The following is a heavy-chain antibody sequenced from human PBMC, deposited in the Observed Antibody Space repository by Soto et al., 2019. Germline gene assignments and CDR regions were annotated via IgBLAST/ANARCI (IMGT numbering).Heavy chain of an antibody. V-gene: IGHV1-69*13. D-gene: IGHD3-22*01. CDR1: GGTFSSYA. CDR2: IIPIFGAA. Sequence: GASVKVSCKASGGTFSSYAISWVRQAPGQGLEWMGGIIPIFGAANYAQKFQGRVTITADESTSTASMEPSSLRSEDTSMYYWARELVHYDSSGYHDYWGQGTLVTVSS. CDR3: ARELVHYDSSGYHDY. J-gene: IGHJ4*02.